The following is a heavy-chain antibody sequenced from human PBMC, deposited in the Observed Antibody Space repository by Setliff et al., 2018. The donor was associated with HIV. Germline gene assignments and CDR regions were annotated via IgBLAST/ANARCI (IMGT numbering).Heavy chain of an antibody. V-gene: IGHV4-39*02. D-gene: IGHD3-9*01. J-gene: IGHJ2*01. CDR3: TRDTGYILSGYRPHWYFDL. CDR1: GVSISSSSYF. CDR2: IYFSGST. Sequence: SETLSLTCAVSGVSISSSSYFWGWIRRPPGTGLDWIGSIYFSGSTYYNPSLESRVTISMDTSKNLFSLKLTTVTAADAAVYYCTRDTGYILSGYRPHWYFDLWGRGTLVTVSS.